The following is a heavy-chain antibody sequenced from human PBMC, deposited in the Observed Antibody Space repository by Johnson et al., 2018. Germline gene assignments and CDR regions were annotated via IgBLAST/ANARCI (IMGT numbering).Heavy chain of an antibody. CDR1: GFTFDDYA. CDR2: INWNGVNT. J-gene: IGHJ3*02. CDR3: AKLYHYDSRGYYCEDAFGI. V-gene: IGHV3-9*01. D-gene: IGHD3-22*01. Sequence: VQLVESGGGMVQPGRSLKLSCAASGFTFDDYAMDWVRQAPGKGLAWVSPINWNGVNTGYADSVKGRFTIFRDNAKNSLYLQMNSLRTEDTAGYYCAKLYHYDSRGYYCEDAFGIGGQGTMVTVSS.